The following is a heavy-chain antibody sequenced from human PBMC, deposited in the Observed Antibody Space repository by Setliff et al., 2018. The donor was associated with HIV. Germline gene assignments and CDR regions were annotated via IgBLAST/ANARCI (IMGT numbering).Heavy chain of an antibody. D-gene: IGHD3-22*01. CDR1: GYDFRRYG. CDR2: ISPQNGKT. J-gene: IGHJ1*01. Sequence: ASVKVSCKTSGYDFRRYGIAWVRQVPGHGLEWMGWISPQNGKTNYAQKFQGRVSMTIDTSTSTAYMGLRSPRPDDTAVYFCARDPSSGIYYDSSGQYFQNWGQGTLVTVSS. CDR3: ARDPSSGIYYDSSGQYFQN. V-gene: IGHV1-18*01.